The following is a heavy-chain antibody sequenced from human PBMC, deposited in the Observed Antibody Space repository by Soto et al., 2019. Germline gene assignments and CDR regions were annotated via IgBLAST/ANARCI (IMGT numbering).Heavy chain of an antibody. Sequence: EVQLVESGGGLEKPGGSLRLSCAASGFTFSHVWMSWVRQAPGKGLEWVGRIKRKIDGETIDYAAPVKGRFTISRDDSKDTLDLQMNSLKTEDTAVYYCATEASCSSTSCPRALDIWGQGTVVTVSS. J-gene: IGHJ3*02. CDR3: ATEASCSSTSCPRALDI. CDR2: IKRKIDGETI. CDR1: GFTFSHVW. V-gene: IGHV3-15*01. D-gene: IGHD2-2*01.